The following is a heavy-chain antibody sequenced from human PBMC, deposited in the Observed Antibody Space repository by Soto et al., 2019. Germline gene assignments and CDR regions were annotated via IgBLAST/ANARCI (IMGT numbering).Heavy chain of an antibody. CDR1: GYTFTSYG. Sequence: QVPLVQSGAEVKKPGASVKVSCKASGYTFTSYGISWVRQAPGQGLEWMGWISAYNGNTNYAQKLQGRVTMTTDTSTSTAYMELRSLRSDDTAVYYCARDPVYRLIAAAGTRGGLSWFDPWGQGTLVTVSS. V-gene: IGHV1-18*01. CDR2: ISAYNGNT. D-gene: IGHD6-13*01. CDR3: ARDPVYRLIAAAGTRGGLSWFDP. J-gene: IGHJ5*02.